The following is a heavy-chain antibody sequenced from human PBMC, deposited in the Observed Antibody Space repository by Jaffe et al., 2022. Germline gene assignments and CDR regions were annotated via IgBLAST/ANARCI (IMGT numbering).Heavy chain of an antibody. V-gene: IGHV3-21*01. CDR1: GFTFSSYS. CDR2: ISSSSSYI. CDR3: AREGDGSGSYFGWGAGLVY. Sequence: EVQLVESGGGLVKPGGSLRLSCAASGFTFSSYSMNWVRQAPGKGLEWVSSISSSSSYIYYADSVKGRFTISRDNAKNSLYLQMNSLRAEDTAVYYCAREGDGSGSYFGWGAGLVYWGQGTLVTVSS. D-gene: IGHD3-10*01. J-gene: IGHJ4*02.